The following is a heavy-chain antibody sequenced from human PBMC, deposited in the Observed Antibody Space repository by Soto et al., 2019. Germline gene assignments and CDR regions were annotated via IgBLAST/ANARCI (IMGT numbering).Heavy chain of an antibody. CDR1: GFTFDDYT. J-gene: IGHJ6*02. Sequence: PGGSLRLSCAASGFTFDDYTMHWVRQAPGKGLEWVSLISWDGGSTYYADSVKGRFTISRDNSKNSLYLQMNSLRTEDTALYYCAKGAGYSSSYGMDVWGQGTTVTVSS. CDR2: ISWDGGST. V-gene: IGHV3-43*01. CDR3: AKGAGYSSSYGMDV. D-gene: IGHD5-18*01.